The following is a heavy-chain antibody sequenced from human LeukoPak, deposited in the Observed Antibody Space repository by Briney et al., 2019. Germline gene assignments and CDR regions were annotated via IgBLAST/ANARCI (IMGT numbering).Heavy chain of an antibody. Sequence: PSETLSLTCTVPGGSMRSYYWSWIRQPPGKGLELIGYIYYSGTTNYNPSLESRVTILVDTSKNQFSLNLSSVTAADTAVYYCARTKSGWYYSDYWGQGTLVTVSS. V-gene: IGHV4-59*08. CDR1: GGSMRSYY. J-gene: IGHJ4*02. CDR3: ARTKSGWYYSDY. D-gene: IGHD6-19*01. CDR2: IYYSGTT.